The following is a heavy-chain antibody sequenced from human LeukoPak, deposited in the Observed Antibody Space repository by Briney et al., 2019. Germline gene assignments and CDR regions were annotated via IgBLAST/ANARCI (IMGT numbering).Heavy chain of an antibody. CDR1: GFTFSSYE. D-gene: IGHD2-2*01. V-gene: IGHV3-48*03. J-gene: IGHJ6*02. Sequence: GGSLRLSCAASGFTFSSYEMNWVRQAPGKGLEWVSYISSSGSTIYYADSVKGRFTISRDNAKNSLYLQMNSLRAEDTAVYYCARGIVVVPAAEYYYYYYGMDVWGQGTTVTVSS. CDR2: ISSSGSTI. CDR3: ARGIVVVPAAEYYYYYYGMDV.